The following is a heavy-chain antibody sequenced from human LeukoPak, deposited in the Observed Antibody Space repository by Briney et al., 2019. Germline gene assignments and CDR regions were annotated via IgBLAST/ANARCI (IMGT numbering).Heavy chain of an antibody. CDR2: IYYSGST. Sequence: SETLSLTCTVSGGSISSSSYYWGWIRQPPGKGLEWIGSIYYSGSTYYNPSLKSRVTISVDTSKNQFSLKLSSVTAADTAVYYCARASSRDIAVAASWFDPWGQGTLVTVSS. CDR1: GGSISSSSYY. V-gene: IGHV4-39*01. CDR3: ARASSRDIAVAASWFDP. J-gene: IGHJ5*02. D-gene: IGHD6-19*01.